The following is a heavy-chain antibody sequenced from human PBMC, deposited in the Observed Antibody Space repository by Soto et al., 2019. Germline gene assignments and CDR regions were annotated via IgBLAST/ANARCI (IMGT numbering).Heavy chain of an antibody. D-gene: IGHD6-19*01. J-gene: IGHJ4*02. CDR1: GFTFNFYG. V-gene: IGHV3-33*01. CDR3: ARSSVPPGWPMSRSNTIIDY. CDR2: IWYDGGNK. Sequence: PGGSLRLSCAASGFTFNFYGMHWVRQAPGKGLEWVAVIWYDGGNKYYGVSVKGRFTISRDNSKNTLYLQMNSLRAEDTAMYYCARSSVPPGWPMSRSNTIIDYWGQGALVTVSS.